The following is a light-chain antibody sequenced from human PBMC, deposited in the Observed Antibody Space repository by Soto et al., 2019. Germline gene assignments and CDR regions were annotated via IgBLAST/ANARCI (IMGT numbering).Light chain of an antibody. Sequence: IQLTQSPSSLSASVGDTVTVTCRASQTISNFLNWYQHKPGKGPKLLIYAASSLLSGVSSRFSASGSGTDFTLTISSLRPEDFATHYCQQSYRTPYTFGQGTKLEI. CDR1: QTISNF. V-gene: IGKV1-39*01. J-gene: IGKJ2*01. CDR2: AAS. CDR3: QQSYRTPYT.